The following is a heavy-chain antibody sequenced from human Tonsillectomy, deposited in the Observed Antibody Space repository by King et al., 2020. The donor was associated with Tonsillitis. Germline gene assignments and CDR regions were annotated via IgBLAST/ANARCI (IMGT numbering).Heavy chain of an antibody. CDR1: GDSVSSNSAA. CDR3: ATPGGWGDHHIDY. V-gene: IGHV6-1*01. Sequence: VQLQQSGPGLVKPSQTLSLTCVISGDSVSSNSAAWNWIRQSPSRGLEWLGRTYYKSKWYNDYAASVKSRITINPDTSKNQVTLPLNSVTPEDTALYYCATPGGWGDHHIDYWGQGTLVTVSS. D-gene: IGHD3-10*01. CDR2: TYYKSKWYN. J-gene: IGHJ4*02.